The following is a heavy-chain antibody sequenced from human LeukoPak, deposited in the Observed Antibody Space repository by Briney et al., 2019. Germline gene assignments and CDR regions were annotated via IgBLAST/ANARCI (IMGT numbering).Heavy chain of an antibody. Sequence: SETLSLTCTVSGGSISSYYWSWIRQPPGKGLEWIGYIYYSGSTNYNPSLKSRVTISVDTSKNQFSLKLSSVTAADTAVYYCARVSCGGDCYTLYYFDYWGQGTLVTVSS. D-gene: IGHD2-21*02. CDR2: IYYSGST. J-gene: IGHJ4*02. V-gene: IGHV4-59*12. CDR3: ARVSCGGDCYTLYYFDY. CDR1: GGSISSYY.